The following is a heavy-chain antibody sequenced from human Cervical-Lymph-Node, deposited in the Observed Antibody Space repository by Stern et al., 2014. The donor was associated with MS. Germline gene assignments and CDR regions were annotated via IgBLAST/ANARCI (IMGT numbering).Heavy chain of an antibody. CDR3: ATMSLYCRGGSCYPYYFDY. V-gene: IGHV5-51*01. Sequence: EVQLEESGAEVKKPGESLKISCKASGYSFTSHWIGWVRQMPGKGLEWMGIIYPGDSDSRYSPSFQAQVTISADTSINTAYLQWSSLKASDTAIYYCATMSLYCRGGSCYPYYFDYWGQGTLVTVSS. CDR2: IYPGDSDS. D-gene: IGHD2-15*01. CDR1: GYSFTSHW. J-gene: IGHJ4*02.